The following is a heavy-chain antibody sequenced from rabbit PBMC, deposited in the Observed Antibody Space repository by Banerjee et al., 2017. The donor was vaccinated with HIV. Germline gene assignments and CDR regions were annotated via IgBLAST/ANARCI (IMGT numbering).Heavy chain of an antibody. J-gene: IGHJ4*01. V-gene: IGHV1S40*01. D-gene: IGHD7-1*01. Sequence: QSLEESGGDLVKPGASLTLTCTASGFSFSSSYWICWVRQAPGKGLEWIACIYTSSSSSTWYASWVNGRFTISKTSSTTVTLQMTSLTAADTATYFCARAPHAGYPGYGYDLWGPGTLVTVS. CDR2: IYTSSSSST. CDR1: GFSFSSSYW. CDR3: ARAPHAGYPGYGYDL.